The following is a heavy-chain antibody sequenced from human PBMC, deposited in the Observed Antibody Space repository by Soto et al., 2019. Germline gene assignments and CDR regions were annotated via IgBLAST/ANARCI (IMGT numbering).Heavy chain of an antibody. CDR2: IYPGDSDT. V-gene: IGHV5-51*01. J-gene: IGHJ6*03. CDR1: GYNFSGKW. D-gene: IGHD1-7*01. Sequence: PRESLKISCKGSGYNFSGKWIGWVRQMPGKGLEWMGIIYPGDSDTRYSPSFQGQVTISADKSINTAYLQWSSLKASDTAMYYCARQAGTITNHYYYYVDVWGNGTAVTVSS. CDR3: ARQAGTITNHYYYYVDV.